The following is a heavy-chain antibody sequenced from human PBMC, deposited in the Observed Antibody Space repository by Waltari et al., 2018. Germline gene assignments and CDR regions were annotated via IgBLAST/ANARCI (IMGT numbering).Heavy chain of an antibody. CDR2: INPNSGGT. J-gene: IGHJ4*02. Sequence: QVQLVQSGAEVKKPGASVKVSCKASGYTFTGYYMHWVRQAPGQGREWMGRINPNSGGTNYAQKFQVRVPMTRDTSISTAYMELSRLRSDDTAVYYCARDPRNTIFGGTWGQGTLVTVSS. CDR3: ARDPRNTIFGGT. CDR1: GYTFTGYY. V-gene: IGHV1-2*02. D-gene: IGHD3-3*01.